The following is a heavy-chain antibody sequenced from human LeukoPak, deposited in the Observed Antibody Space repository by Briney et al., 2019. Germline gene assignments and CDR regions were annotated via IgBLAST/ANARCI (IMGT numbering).Heavy chain of an antibody. CDR2: ISGGGETT. CDR1: GFTFNNYA. V-gene: IGHV3-23*01. CDR3: ARDYADYVGYFFYNY. Sequence: GGSLRLSCAASGFTFNNYAMNWVRQAPGKGLEWVSSISGGGETTYYADSAKGRFPISRHNSQNTVYLQMNSLRAEDTAVYYCARDYADYVGYFFYNYWGQGTLVTVSS. D-gene: IGHD4-17*01. J-gene: IGHJ4*02.